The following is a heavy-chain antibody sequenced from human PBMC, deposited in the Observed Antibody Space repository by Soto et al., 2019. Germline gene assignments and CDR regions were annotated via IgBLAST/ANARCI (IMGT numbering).Heavy chain of an antibody. D-gene: IGHD3-10*01. V-gene: IGHV3-74*01. Sequence: RGALGVCCVASAFTFSIYWMHWVRQVPGKGLVWVSRLNEDGSFTTYADSVKGRFTISRDNAKKTLYLQMNSLRAEDTSVYYCARALSGRADVWGQGTTVTVSS. CDR3: ARALSGRADV. CDR2: LNEDGSFT. CDR1: AFTFSIYW. J-gene: IGHJ6*01.